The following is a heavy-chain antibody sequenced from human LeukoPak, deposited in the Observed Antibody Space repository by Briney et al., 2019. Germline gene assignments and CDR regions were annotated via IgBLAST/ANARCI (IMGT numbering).Heavy chain of an antibody. CDR2: IYTSGST. Sequence: SETLSLTCTVSGGSISSYYWSWIRQPAGKGLEWIGRIYTSGSTNYNPSLKSRVTMSVDTSKNQFSLKLSSVTAADTAVYYCARVGRIAVAGTGGDYYYYYYMDVWGKGTMVTVSS. J-gene: IGHJ6*03. V-gene: IGHV4-4*07. CDR1: GGSISSYY. D-gene: IGHD6-19*01. CDR3: ARVGRIAVAGTGGDYYYYYYMDV.